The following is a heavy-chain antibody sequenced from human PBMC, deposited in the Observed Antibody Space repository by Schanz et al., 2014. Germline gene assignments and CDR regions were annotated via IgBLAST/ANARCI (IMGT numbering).Heavy chain of an antibody. CDR3: AKQIHYDILSVTRN. V-gene: IGHV3-23*01. J-gene: IGHJ4*02. CDR1: GFTFSSYA. Sequence: EVQLLESGGGLVQPGGSLRLSCAASGFTFSSYAMSWIRQAPGKGLEWVSDISSSSSYADYADSVKGRFTISRDNSKNTLYLQMSSLRAEDTAVYYCAKQIHYDILSVTRNWGQGTLVTDSS. CDR2: ISSSSSYA. D-gene: IGHD3-9*01.